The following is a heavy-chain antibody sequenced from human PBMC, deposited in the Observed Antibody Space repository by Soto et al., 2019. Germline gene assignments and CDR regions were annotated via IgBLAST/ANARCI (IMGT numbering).Heavy chain of an antibody. Sequence: QVQLVQSGAEVKKPGASVKVSCKAFGYTFTSNALHWVRQAPGQRLEWMGWINVGYGNTRYSQKFQGRVTITRDTSASTAYMDLSSLRSEDTAVYYCARDRGLRYFDYWGQGTLVIVSS. V-gene: IGHV1-3*01. CDR2: INVGYGNT. CDR3: ARDRGLRYFDY. J-gene: IGHJ4*02. CDR1: GYTFTSNA. D-gene: IGHD2-15*01.